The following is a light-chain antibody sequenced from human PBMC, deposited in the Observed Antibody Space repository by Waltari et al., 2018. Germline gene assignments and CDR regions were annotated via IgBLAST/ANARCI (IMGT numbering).Light chain of an antibody. Sequence: DIVLTQSPGTLSLSPGERATLPCSASQSVNRYLAWYQHKPGQAPRLLIYDASNRATGIPARFSGSGSGTDFTLTISSLEPEDFAVYYCQQRANWPPVTFGQGTRLEIK. V-gene: IGKV3-11*01. CDR1: QSVNRY. CDR2: DAS. CDR3: QQRANWPPVT. J-gene: IGKJ5*01.